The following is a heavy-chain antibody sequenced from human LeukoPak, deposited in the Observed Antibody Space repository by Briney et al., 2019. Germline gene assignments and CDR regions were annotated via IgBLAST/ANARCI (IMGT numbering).Heavy chain of an antibody. J-gene: IGHJ3*02. Sequence: GGSLRLSCAASGFTFSNYWMSWVRQAPGKGLEWVANIKQDGSEKYYVDSVKGRFTISRDNAKNLLFLQMNSLRAEDTAVYYCARVRYDSSGYPNAFDIWGQGTMVTVSS. D-gene: IGHD3-22*01. CDR2: IKQDGSEK. CDR3: ARVRYDSSGYPNAFDI. CDR1: GFTFSNYW. V-gene: IGHV3-7*03.